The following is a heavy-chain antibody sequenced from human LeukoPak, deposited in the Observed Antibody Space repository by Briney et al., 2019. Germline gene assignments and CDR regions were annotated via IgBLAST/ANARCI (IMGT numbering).Heavy chain of an antibody. CDR1: GGSISSSNW. CDR2: IYHSGST. D-gene: IGHD5-18*01. CDR3: ARDRRGYSYSYYFDY. V-gene: IGHV4-4*02. J-gene: IGHJ4*02. Sequence: SGTLSLTCAVSGGSISSSNWWSWVRQPPGKGLEWIGEIYHSGSTNYNPSLKSRVTISVDKSKNQFPLKLTSVTAADTAVYYCARDRRGYSYSYYFDYWGQGTLVTVSS.